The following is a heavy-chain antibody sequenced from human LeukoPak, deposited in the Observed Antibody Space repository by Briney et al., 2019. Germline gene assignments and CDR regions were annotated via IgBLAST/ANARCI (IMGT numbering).Heavy chain of an antibody. J-gene: IGHJ4*02. CDR1: GGSISSYY. V-gene: IGHV4-59*01. D-gene: IGHD3-10*01. CDR3: ARVRGFFDY. Sequence: SETLSLTCTVSGGSISSYYWSWIRQPPGKGLEWIGYIYYSGSTNYNPSLKSRVTISVDTSKNQFSLKLSSVTAADTAVYYCARVRGFFDYWGQGTLVTVSS. CDR2: IYYSGST.